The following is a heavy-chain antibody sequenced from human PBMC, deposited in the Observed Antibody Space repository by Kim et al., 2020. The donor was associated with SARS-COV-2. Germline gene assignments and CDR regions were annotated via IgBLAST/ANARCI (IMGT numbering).Heavy chain of an antibody. CDR1: GHTFTDSN. D-gene: IGHD3-16*01. CDR2: INPNTGGT. Sequence: ASVKVSCKASGHTFTDSNIHWMRQAPGQGLEYMGWINPNTGGTNYPQKFQGRVTMTRDTSVTTAYMDLSSLTSDDMAIYYCARGGGSGGLDPWGQGTLVIVSS. CDR3: ARGGGSGGLDP. V-gene: IGHV1-2*02. J-gene: IGHJ5*02.